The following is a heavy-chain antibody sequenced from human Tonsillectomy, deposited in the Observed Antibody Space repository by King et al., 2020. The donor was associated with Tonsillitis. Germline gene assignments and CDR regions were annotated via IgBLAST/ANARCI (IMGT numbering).Heavy chain of an antibody. D-gene: IGHD5-12*01. CDR1: GFSFRSYG. V-gene: IGHV3-30*02. CDR3: AKDLSSGYPDAFHV. CDR2: IHYEGTHK. Sequence: VQLVESGGGVVQPGGSLRLSCTASGFSFRSYGMHWFRQAPGKGLEGLAFIHYEGTHKYYADSVKGRFTISRDNSKNTLHLQMNTLRAEDTAVYYCAKDLSSGYPDAFHVWGQGTKVTVSS. J-gene: IGHJ3*01.